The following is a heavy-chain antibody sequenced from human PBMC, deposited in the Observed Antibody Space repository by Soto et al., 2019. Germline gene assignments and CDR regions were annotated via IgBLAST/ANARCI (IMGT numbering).Heavy chain of an antibody. V-gene: IGHV4-39*01. CDR3: ARHRKGSYYLFDY. D-gene: IGHD1-26*01. CDR2: IYYSGST. J-gene: IGHJ4*02. Sequence: QLQLQESGPGLVKPSETLSLTCTVSGGSISSSSYYWGWIRQPPGKGLEWIGSIYYSGSTYYNPSLKSRVTISVDTSKNQFSLKLSSVTAADTAVYYCARHRKGSYYLFDYWGQGTLVTVSS. CDR1: GGSISSSSYY.